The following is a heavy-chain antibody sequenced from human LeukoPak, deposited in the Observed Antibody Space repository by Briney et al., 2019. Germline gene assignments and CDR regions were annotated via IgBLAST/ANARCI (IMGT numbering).Heavy chain of an antibody. CDR3: ARQSGYSSGWPFDY. V-gene: IGHV4-38-2*01. CDR1: GYSISSGYK. CDR2: IYHSGST. J-gene: IGHJ4*02. Sequence: SETLSLTCAVSGYSISSGYKWGWIRQPPGKGLEWIGSIYHSGSTYYNPTLKSRVTISVDKSKTHLSQQLSSVTAAYMAVYYCARQSGYSSGWPFDYWGQGTLVTVSS. D-gene: IGHD6-19*01.